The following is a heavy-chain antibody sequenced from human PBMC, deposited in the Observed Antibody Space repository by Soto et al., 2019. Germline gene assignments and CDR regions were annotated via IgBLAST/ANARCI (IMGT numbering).Heavy chain of an antibody. D-gene: IGHD1-1*01. CDR2: ISGSGGST. CDR1: GFTFSSYA. J-gene: IGHJ5*02. CDR3: ARPTTGTTSWFDP. V-gene: IGHV3-23*01. Sequence: GESLKISCAASGFTFSSYAMSWVRQAPGKGLEWVSAISGSGGSTYYADSVKGRFTISRDNSKNTLYLQMNSLRAEDTAVYYCARPTTGTTSWFDPWGQGTLVTVSS.